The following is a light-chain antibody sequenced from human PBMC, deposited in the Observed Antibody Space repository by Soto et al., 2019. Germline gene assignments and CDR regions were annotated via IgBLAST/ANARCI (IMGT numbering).Light chain of an antibody. Sequence: DIQMTQSPSTLSASVGDRVTITCRASQSISSWLAWYQQKPGKAPKLLIYKASSIESGVPSRFSGSGSGTEFTLTISSLQPDDFATYYCQQYNSYPWTFGQGTKVEIK. V-gene: IGKV1-5*03. CDR3: QQYNSYPWT. CDR1: QSISSW. J-gene: IGKJ1*01. CDR2: KAS.